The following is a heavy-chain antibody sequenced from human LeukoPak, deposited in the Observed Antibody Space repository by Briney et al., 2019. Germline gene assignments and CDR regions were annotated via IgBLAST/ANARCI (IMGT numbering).Heavy chain of an antibody. CDR2: INHSGST. V-gene: IGHV4-34*01. CDR3: ARVRYLFGGVIYGMDV. Sequence: SETLSLTCAVYGGSFSGYYWSWIRQPPGKGLEWIGEINHSGSTNYNPSLKSRVTISVDTSKNQFSLKLGSVTAEDTAVYYCARVRYLFGGVIYGMDVWGQGTTVTVSS. J-gene: IGHJ6*02. CDR1: GGSFSGYY. D-gene: IGHD3-16*01.